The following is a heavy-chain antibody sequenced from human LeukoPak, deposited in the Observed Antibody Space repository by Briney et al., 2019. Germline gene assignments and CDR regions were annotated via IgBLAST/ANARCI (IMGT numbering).Heavy chain of an antibody. CDR3: ARDVAAAGPPYFDY. CDR1: GYTFTSYG. V-gene: IGHV1-18*01. CDR2: ISAYNGNT. J-gene: IGHJ4*02. Sequence: ASVKVSCKASGYTFTSYGISWVGQAPGQGLEWMGWISAYNGNTNYAQKLQGRVTMTTDTSTSTAYMELRSLRSDDTAVYYCARDVAAAGPPYFDYWGQGTLVTVSS. D-gene: IGHD6-13*01.